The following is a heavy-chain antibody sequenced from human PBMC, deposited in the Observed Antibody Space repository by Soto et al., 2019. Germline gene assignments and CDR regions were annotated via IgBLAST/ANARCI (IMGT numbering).Heavy chain of an antibody. V-gene: IGHV5-10-1*01. D-gene: IGHD3-22*01. J-gene: IGHJ3*02. CDR2: IDPSDSYT. CDR3: ARLHYDSSSPRRGAFDI. CDR1: GYSFAKYW. Sequence: GESLKISCKGSGYSFAKYWVTWVRQMPGKGLEWMGRIDPSDSYTNYSPSFQGHVTISADKSISTAYLQSSSLKASDTAMYYYARLHYDSSSPRRGAFDIWGKGTMVAVS.